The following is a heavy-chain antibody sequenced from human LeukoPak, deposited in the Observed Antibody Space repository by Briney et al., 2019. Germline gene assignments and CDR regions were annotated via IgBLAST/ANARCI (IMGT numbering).Heavy chain of an antibody. Sequence: ASVKVSCKASGYTFTSYDINWVRQATGQGLEWMGWVNPNSGNTGYAQKFQGRVTMTRSTSISTAYMELSGLRSEDTAVYYCAKDFGITGTFDPWGQGTLVTVSS. CDR3: AKDFGITGTFDP. CDR2: VNPNSGNT. J-gene: IGHJ5*02. CDR1: GYTFTSYD. V-gene: IGHV1-8*01. D-gene: IGHD1/OR15-1a*01.